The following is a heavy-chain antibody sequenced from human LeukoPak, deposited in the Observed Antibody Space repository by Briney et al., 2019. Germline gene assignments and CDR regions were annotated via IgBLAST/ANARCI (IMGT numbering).Heavy chain of an antibody. CDR3: ARELYGSGLGPLWY. J-gene: IGHJ4*02. D-gene: IGHD6-19*01. Sequence: SETLSLTCSVSGGSFTSYYWSWIRQPAGKGLEWTGRIHTSGSTDYNPSLKTRVTMSVDTSKNQFSLKLTSVTAADTAVYYCARELYGSGLGPLWYWGQGTLVTVSS. CDR1: GGSFTSYY. V-gene: IGHV4-4*07. CDR2: IHTSGST.